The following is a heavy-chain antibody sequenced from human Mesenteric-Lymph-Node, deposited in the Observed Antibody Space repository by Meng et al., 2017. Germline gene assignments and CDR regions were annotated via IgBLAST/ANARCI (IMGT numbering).Heavy chain of an antibody. D-gene: IGHD2-15*01. CDR1: GFNFSNYA. V-gene: IGHV3-30*04. CDR3: AREPALLMLLYFDS. CDR2: ISYDGSNE. Sequence: GESLKISCAASGFNFSNYAMHWVRQAPGRGLVWVALISYDGSNEYYADSVKGRFTISRDNSKNTLYLQMNSLRAEDTAVYYCAREPALLMLLYFDSWGQGTLVTVSS. J-gene: IGHJ4*02.